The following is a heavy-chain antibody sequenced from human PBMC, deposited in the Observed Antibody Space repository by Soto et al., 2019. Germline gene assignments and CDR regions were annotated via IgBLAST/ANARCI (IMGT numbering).Heavy chain of an antibody. J-gene: IGHJ6*02. CDR2: IYHSGST. D-gene: IGHD3-10*02. CDR1: GGSISSSNW. V-gene: IGHV4-4*02. CDR3: ASVRGGYYYAMDV. Sequence: QVQLQESGPGLVKPSGTLSLTCAVSGGSISSSNWWSWVRQPPGKGLEWIGEIYHSGSTNYNPSLKSRVIISVDKSKNQFSLKLSSVIAADTAVYYCASVRGGYYYAMDVWGQGTTVTVSS.